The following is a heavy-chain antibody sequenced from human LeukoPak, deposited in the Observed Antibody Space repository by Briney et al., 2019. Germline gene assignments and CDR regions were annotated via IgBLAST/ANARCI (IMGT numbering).Heavy chain of an antibody. D-gene: IGHD5-12*01. CDR1: GFTVSSNY. V-gene: IGHV3-23*01. Sequence: GGSLRLSCAASGFTVSSNYMSWVRQAPGKGLEWVSAISGRTGGTYYADSVKGRFTISRDNSKSTLYLQMDSLRAEDTAVYYCAKCGNSGCHLIDYWGQGTLVTVSS. CDR2: ISGRTGGT. CDR3: AKCGNSGCHLIDY. J-gene: IGHJ4*02.